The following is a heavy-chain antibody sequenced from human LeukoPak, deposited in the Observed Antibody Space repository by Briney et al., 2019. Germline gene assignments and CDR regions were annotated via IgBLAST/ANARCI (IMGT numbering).Heavy chain of an antibody. CDR3: AREGRNYYDSSGYYRDY. Sequence: PSETLSLTCTVSGGSISSGDYYWSWIRQPPGKGLEWIGYIYYSGSTYYNPSLKSRVTISVDTSKNQFSLKLSSVTAADTAVYYCAREGRNYYDSSGYYRDYWGQGTLVTVSS. CDR2: IYYSGST. D-gene: IGHD3-22*01. V-gene: IGHV4-30-4*08. J-gene: IGHJ4*02. CDR1: GGSISSGDYY.